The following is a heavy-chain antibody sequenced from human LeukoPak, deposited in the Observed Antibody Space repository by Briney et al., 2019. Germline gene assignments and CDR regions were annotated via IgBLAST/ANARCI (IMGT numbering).Heavy chain of an antibody. D-gene: IGHD1-14*01. J-gene: IGHJ5*02. Sequence: ASVTVSCKASGYTFTNFDVNWVRQAAGQRLEWMGYINLNNGDTDSAQKFQGRITMTRDTSINTAYMELSSLRSDDSAMYYCARGRIGIAWGQGTLVTVSS. CDR1: GYTFTNFD. CDR2: INLNNGDT. V-gene: IGHV1-8*02. CDR3: ARGRIGIA.